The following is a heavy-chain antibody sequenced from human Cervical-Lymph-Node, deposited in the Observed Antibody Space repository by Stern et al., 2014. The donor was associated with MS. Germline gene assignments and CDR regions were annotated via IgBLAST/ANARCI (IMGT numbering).Heavy chain of an antibody. Sequence: QVNLKESGPALVKPTQTLTLTCTFSGFSLSTSGMRWSWILQPPGKALEWLATLDWDDAYFYSPSLKSRTIISNDTYNNQVVLTMTNMDPVDTATYYCARMGYDSSGYRAFDIWGQGTMVTVSS. CDR1: GFSLSTSGMR. D-gene: IGHD3-22*01. J-gene: IGHJ3*02. V-gene: IGHV2-70*04. CDR2: LDWDDAY. CDR3: ARMGYDSSGYRAFDI.